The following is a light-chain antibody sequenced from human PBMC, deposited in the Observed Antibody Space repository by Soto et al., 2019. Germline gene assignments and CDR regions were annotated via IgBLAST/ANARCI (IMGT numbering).Light chain of an antibody. CDR1: QSVSSSY. Sequence: EIVWTQSPGTLSLSPGERATLSCRASQSVSSSYLAWYQQKPGQAPRPLIYGASSRAIGIPDRFSGSGSGTDFTLTIRRLEPEDFAVYYCQQYGSSPWTFGQGTKVEIK. J-gene: IGKJ1*01. CDR2: GAS. V-gene: IGKV3-20*01. CDR3: QQYGSSPWT.